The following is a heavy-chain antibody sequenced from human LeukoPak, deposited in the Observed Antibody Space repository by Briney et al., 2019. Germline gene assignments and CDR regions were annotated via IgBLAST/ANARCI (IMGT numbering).Heavy chain of an antibody. J-gene: IGHJ4*02. CDR2: INSDGKST. D-gene: IGHD3-22*01. CDR1: GFNFSSYW. Sequence: PGGSLRLSCAASGFNFSSYWMHWVRQGLGEGLVWVSRINSDGKSTSYADSVKGRFTISRDNAKNTLYLQMNSLRAGDTAVYFCAESRAGSIGFYFDYWGQGTLVTVSS. CDR3: AESRAGSIGFYFDY. V-gene: IGHV3-74*01.